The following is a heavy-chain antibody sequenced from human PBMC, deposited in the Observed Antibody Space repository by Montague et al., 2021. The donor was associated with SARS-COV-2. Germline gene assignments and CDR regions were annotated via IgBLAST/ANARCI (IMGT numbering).Heavy chain of an antibody. D-gene: IGHD3-22*01. J-gene: IGHJ6*02. V-gene: IGHV3-48*04. CDR1: GFTFTDYS. CDR2: ISSSSTTI. CDR3: ARGGNLWDSSGYYREGYFYGMDV. Sequence: SLRLSCAASGFTFTDYSMNWVRQAPGKGLEWVSYISSSSTTIYYADSVKGRFTISRDNAKNSLYLQVNSLRAEDTVVYYCARGGNLWDSSGYYREGYFYGMDVWGQGTTVTVS.